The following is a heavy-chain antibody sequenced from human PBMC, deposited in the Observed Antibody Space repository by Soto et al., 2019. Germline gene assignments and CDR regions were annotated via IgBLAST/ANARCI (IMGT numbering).Heavy chain of an antibody. J-gene: IGHJ4*02. CDR3: ARLYNYYFDY. V-gene: IGHV4-39*01. CDR2: IYYSGNT. D-gene: IGHD1-1*01. Sequence: SESLSLTCTVAGGSISSSSYYWGWIRQPPGKGLECIGSIYYSGNTYYNPSLKSRVTISVDTAKNQFSLKLSSVTAADTAVYYCARLYNYYFDYWGQGTLVTVSS. CDR1: GGSISSSSYY.